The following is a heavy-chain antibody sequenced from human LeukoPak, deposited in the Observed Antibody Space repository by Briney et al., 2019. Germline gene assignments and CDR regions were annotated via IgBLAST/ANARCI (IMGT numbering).Heavy chain of an antibody. J-gene: IGHJ4*02. Sequence: ASVKVSCKASGYSFTAFYLHWVRQAPGQGLEWMGWISPYNGGPKYAEKFQGRVTMTSDTSINTAYMELSTLRSDDTAIYYCATSVGFFDYLSQGDYYFDYWGQGTLVAVSS. CDR1: GYSFTAFY. D-gene: IGHD3-9*01. CDR3: ATSVGFFDYLSQGDYYFDY. V-gene: IGHV1-2*02. CDR2: ISPYNGGP.